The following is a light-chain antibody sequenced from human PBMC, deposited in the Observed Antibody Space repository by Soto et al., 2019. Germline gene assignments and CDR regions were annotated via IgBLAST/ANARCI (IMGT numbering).Light chain of an antibody. CDR2: GAS. CDR1: QSVSSSY. J-gene: IGKJ1*01. Sequence: EIVLTQSPGTLSLSPGERATLSCRASQSVSSSYLAWYQQKPGQAPRLLIYGASSRATGIPDRFSGSGYGTDFSLTISGLEPEEFAAYYCQLYGSSLWTFGEGPKVEIK. CDR3: QLYGSSLWT. V-gene: IGKV3-20*01.